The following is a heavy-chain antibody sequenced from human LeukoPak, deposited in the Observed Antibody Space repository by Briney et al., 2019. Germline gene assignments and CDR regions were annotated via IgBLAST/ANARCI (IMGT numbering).Heavy chain of an antibody. CDR2: IYDSGST. CDR1: GGSIRSSYYY. D-gene: IGHD1-14*01. V-gene: IGHV4-39*01. CDR3: ARQHQEPYYYYGMDV. J-gene: IGHJ6*02. Sequence: PSETLSLTCTVSGGSIRSSYYYWGWIRQPPGKGLEWIGSIYDSGSTYYNPSLKSRVTISVDTSKNQFSLKLNSVTAADTAVYYCARQHQEPYYYYGMDVWGQGTTVTVSS.